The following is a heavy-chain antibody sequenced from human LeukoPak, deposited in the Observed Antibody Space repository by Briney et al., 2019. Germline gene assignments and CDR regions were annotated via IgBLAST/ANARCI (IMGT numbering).Heavy chain of an antibody. CDR2: FDPEDGET. CDR1: GYTLTELS. V-gene: IGHV1-24*01. J-gene: IGHJ1*01. D-gene: IGHD3-3*01. Sequence: ASVKVSCKVSGYTLTELSMHWVRQAPGKGLEWMGGFDPEDGETIYAQKFQGRVTMTEDTSTDTAYMELSSLRSEDTAVYYCATDREGYDFWSDYYRTEYFQHWGQGTLVTVSS. CDR3: ATDREGYDFWSDYYRTEYFQH.